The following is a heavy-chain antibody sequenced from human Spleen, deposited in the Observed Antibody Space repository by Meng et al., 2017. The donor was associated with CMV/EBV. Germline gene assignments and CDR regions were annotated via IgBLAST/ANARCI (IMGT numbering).Heavy chain of an antibody. CDR1: GFTFSSYS. CDR3: ARGRGGIYWVDY. CDR2: IKQDGSEK. D-gene: IGHD1-26*01. J-gene: IGHJ4*02. V-gene: IGHV3-7*01. Sequence: GESLKISCAASGFTFSSYSMSWVRQAPGKGLEWVANIKQDGSEKYYVDSVKGRFTISRDNAKNSLYLQMNSLRAEDTAVYYYARGRGGIYWVDYWGQGTLVTVSS.